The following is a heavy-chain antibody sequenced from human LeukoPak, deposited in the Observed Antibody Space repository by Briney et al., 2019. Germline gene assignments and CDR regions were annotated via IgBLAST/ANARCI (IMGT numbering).Heavy chain of an antibody. Sequence: GASVKVSCKASGYTFTNYYMHWVRQAPGQGLEWMGWINPNSGGTNYAQKFQVRVTMTRDTSITTAYMELSSLRSDDTAVYYCATDYYDRSGYLAPFDYWGQGTLVTVSS. J-gene: IGHJ4*02. D-gene: IGHD3-22*01. V-gene: IGHV1-2*02. CDR3: ATDYYDRSGYLAPFDY. CDR2: INPNSGGT. CDR1: GYTFTNYY.